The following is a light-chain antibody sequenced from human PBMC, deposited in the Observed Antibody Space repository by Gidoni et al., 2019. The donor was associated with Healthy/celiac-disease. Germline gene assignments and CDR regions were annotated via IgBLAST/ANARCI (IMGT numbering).Light chain of an antibody. CDR3: QQYYSTPWT. J-gene: IGKJ1*01. Sequence: DIVMTQSPDSLSASLGERATINCKSSQSVLYSSNNKNYLAWYQQKPGQPPKLLIYWASTRESGVPDRFSGSGSGTDSTLTISSLQAEDVAVYYGQQYYSTPWTFGRETKVDIK. V-gene: IGKV4-1*01. CDR2: WAS. CDR1: QSVLYSSNNKNY.